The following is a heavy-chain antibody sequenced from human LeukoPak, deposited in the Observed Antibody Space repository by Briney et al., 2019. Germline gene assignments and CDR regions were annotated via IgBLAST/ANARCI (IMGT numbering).Heavy chain of an antibody. CDR1: GFTFGDYA. CDR2: IKQDGSQR. V-gene: IGHV3-7*01. D-gene: IGHD6-6*01. Sequence: PGGSLRLSCTASGFTFGDYAMTWVRQAPGKGPEWVANIKQDGSQRYYVDSVRGRFTISRDNAKNSLFLQMNGLRAEDTAVYYCARRGGSSSRRSPIDYWGQGTLVTVSS. CDR3: ARRGGSSSRRSPIDY. J-gene: IGHJ4*02.